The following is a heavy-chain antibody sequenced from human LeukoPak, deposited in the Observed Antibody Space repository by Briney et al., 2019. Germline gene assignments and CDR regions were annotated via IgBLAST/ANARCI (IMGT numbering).Heavy chain of an antibody. CDR3: AREPSPDYYGSGSYSEGWFDP. J-gene: IGHJ5*02. CDR1: GYSISSGYY. D-gene: IGHD3-10*01. V-gene: IGHV4-38-2*02. Sequence: SETLSLTCAVSGYSISSGYYWGWIRQPPGKGLEWIGSIYHSGSTYSNPSLKSRVTISVDTSKNQFSLRLNSVTAADTSVYYCAREPSPDYYGSGSYSEGWFDPWGQGTLVTVSS. CDR2: IYHSGST.